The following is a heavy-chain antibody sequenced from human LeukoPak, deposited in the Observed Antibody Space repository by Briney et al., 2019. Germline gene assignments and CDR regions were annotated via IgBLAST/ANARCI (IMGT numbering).Heavy chain of an antibody. V-gene: IGHV5-51*01. CDR3: ARLMVVTAIPYYFDY. CDR2: IYPGDSDT. CDR1: GYSFTSYW. J-gene: IGHJ4*02. Sequence: GESLKISXKGSGYSFTSYWIGWVRQMPGKGLEWMGIIYPGDSDTRYSPSFQGQVTISADKSISTAYLQWSSLKASDTAMYYCARLMVVTAIPYYFDYWGQGTLVTVSS. D-gene: IGHD2-21*02.